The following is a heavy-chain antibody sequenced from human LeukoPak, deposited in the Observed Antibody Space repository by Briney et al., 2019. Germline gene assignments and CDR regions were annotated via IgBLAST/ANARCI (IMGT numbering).Heavy chain of an antibody. J-gene: IGHJ4*02. CDR2: VSYDGSIK. V-gene: IGHV3-30-3*01. Sequence: PGGSLRLSCAASGFTFSSYAIHWVRQAPGKGLEWVAVVSYDGSIKYYADSVKGRFTISRDNSKNTLYLQMNSLRAEDTAVYYCARDGYCSSTNCLDYWGQGTLVTVST. CDR1: GFTFSSYA. D-gene: IGHD2-2*03. CDR3: ARDGYCSSTNCLDY.